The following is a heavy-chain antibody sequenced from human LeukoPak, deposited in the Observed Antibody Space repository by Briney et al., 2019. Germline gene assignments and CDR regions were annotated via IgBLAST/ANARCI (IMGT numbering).Heavy chain of an antibody. D-gene: IGHD4-23*01. CDR2: IYYSGST. J-gene: IGHJ4*02. CDR1: GGSISSGDYY. V-gene: IGHV4-30-4*01. Sequence: SETLSLTCTVSGGSISSGDYYWSWIRQPPGKGLEWIGYIYYSGSTYYNPSLKSRVTISVDTSKNQFSLKLSSVTAADTAVYYCARSPRGDYGGNSVFGYWGQGTLVTVSS. CDR3: ARSPRGDYGGNSVFGY.